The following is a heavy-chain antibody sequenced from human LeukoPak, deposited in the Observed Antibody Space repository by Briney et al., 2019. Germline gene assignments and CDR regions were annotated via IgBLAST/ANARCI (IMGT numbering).Heavy chain of an antibody. CDR2: ISRGSSSI. V-gene: IGHV3-48*02. Sequence: AGSLRLSCAASGFTFSNYNMNWVRQAPGKGLEWVSKISRGSSSIYYADSVKGRFTISRDNARNSVFLQMNSLRDEDTAVYYCARGATVTSPFDYWGQGTLVTVSS. J-gene: IGHJ4*02. CDR1: GFTFSNYN. CDR3: ARGATVTSPFDY. D-gene: IGHD4-17*01.